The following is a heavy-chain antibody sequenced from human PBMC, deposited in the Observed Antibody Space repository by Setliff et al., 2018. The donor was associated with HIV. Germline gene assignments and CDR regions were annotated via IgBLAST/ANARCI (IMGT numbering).Heavy chain of an antibody. V-gene: IGHV4-39*02. CDR1: GASISNSNSY. D-gene: IGHD2-8*01. J-gene: IGHJ6*03. CDR2: IYDSGST. Sequence: PSETLSLTCTVYGASISNSNSYWGWIRQPPGKRLEWLGSIYDSGSTSYNPSLSSRLTISVDTSKNILYLQMDSLRAEDTALYHCARLCLRCKGLIYYYMDVWGKGTTVTVSS. CDR3: ARLCLRCKGLIYYYMDV.